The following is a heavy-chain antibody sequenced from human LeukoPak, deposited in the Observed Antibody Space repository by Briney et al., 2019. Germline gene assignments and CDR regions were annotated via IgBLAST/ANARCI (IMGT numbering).Heavy chain of an antibody. J-gene: IGHJ4*02. V-gene: IGHV3-53*01. D-gene: IGHD2-2*01. CDR2: IYSGGST. CDR3: AKDPRELVVPAALTDY. CDR1: GFTVSSNY. Sequence: GGSLRLSCAASGFTVSSNYMSWVRQAPGKGLEWVSVIYSGGSTYYADSVKGRFTISRDNSKNTLYLQMNSLRAEDTAVYYCAKDPRELVVPAALTDYWGQGTLVTVSS.